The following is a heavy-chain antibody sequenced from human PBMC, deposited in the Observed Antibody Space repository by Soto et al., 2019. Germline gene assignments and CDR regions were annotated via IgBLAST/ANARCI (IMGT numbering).Heavy chain of an antibody. D-gene: IGHD3-3*01. CDR1: GGSISSSSYY. J-gene: IGHJ5*02. CDR2: IYYSGST. V-gene: IGHV4-39*01. CDR3: ARPGKDDFWSGYYQNWFDP. Sequence: QLQLQESGPGLVKPSETLSLTCTVSGGSISSSSYYWGWIRQPPGKGLEWIGSIYYSGSTYYNPSLKSRVTISVDTSKNQFSLKLSSVTAADTAVYYCARPGKDDFWSGYYQNWFDPWGQGTLVTVSS.